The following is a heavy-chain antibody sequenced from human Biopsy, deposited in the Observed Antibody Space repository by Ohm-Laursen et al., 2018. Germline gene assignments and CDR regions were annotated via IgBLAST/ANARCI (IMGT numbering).Heavy chain of an antibody. V-gene: IGHV4-59*12. J-gene: IGHJ5*01. CDR3: ARVRGGFLEWFDY. Sequence: SDTLSLTCTVSGESIGTYYWSWIRQPPGKALEWIASIYYSGTTHKNPSLKSRVTISLDTSHGLLSLDLSSVTAADTAVYYCARVRGGFLEWFDYWGQGTLVTVSS. D-gene: IGHD3-3*01. CDR1: GESIGTYY. CDR2: IYYSGTT.